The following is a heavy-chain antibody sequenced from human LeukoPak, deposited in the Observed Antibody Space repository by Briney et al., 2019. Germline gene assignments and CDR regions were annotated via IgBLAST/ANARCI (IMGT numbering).Heavy chain of an antibody. CDR1: GYTFSDYL. J-gene: IGHJ4*02. D-gene: IGHD5-24*01. Sequence: GSVKVCCKASGYTFSDYLMHWVRQAPGQGLEWMGWINPKSGATSSAQKFQGRVTMTRVTSISTAYMDLTTLTSDDTAVYFCARDRQGDGFAYFDFWGQGNLASVSS. V-gene: IGHV1-2*02. CDR2: INPKSGAT. CDR3: ARDRQGDGFAYFDF.